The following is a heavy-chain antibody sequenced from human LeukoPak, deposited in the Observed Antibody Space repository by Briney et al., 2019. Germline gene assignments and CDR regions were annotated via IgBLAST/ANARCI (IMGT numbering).Heavy chain of an antibody. D-gene: IGHD6-19*01. Sequence: KPSETLSLTCAVYGGSFSGYYWSWIRQPPGKGLEWIGEINHSGSTNYNPSLKSRVTIPVDTSKNQFSLKLSSVTAADTAVYYCARGNPGRLVQWLVRTNWYFDLWGRGTLVTVSS. CDR2: INHSGST. CDR1: GGSFSGYY. V-gene: IGHV4-34*01. CDR3: ARGNPGRLVQWLVRTNWYFDL. J-gene: IGHJ2*01.